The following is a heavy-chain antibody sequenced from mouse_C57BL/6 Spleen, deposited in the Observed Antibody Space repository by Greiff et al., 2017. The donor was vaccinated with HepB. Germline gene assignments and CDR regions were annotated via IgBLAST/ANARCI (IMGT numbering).Heavy chain of an antibody. V-gene: IGHV5-9-1*02. CDR3: TRDSVTTVVAGDWYFDV. D-gene: IGHD1-1*01. CDR2: ISSGGDYI. J-gene: IGHJ1*03. CDR1: GFTFSSYA. Sequence: EVKLVESGEGLVKPGGSLKLSCAASGFTFSSYAMSWVRQTPEKRLEWVAYISSGGDYIYYADTVKGRFTISRDNARNTLYLQMSSLKSEDTAMYYCTRDSVTTVVAGDWYFDVWGTGTTVTVSS.